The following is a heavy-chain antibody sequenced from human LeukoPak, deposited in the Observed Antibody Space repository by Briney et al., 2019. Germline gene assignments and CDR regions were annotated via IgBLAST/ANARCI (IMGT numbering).Heavy chain of an antibody. Sequence: SGGSLRLSCATSGFSFSSYAMSWVRQAPGKGLEWVANIKQDGSEKYYVDSVKGRFTISRDNAKNSLYLQMNSLRAEDTAVYYCASDYSNYNYYYYYMDVWGKGTTVTVSS. CDR2: IKQDGSEK. CDR1: GFSFSSYA. J-gene: IGHJ6*03. CDR3: ASDYSNYNYYYYYMDV. D-gene: IGHD4-11*01. V-gene: IGHV3-7*01.